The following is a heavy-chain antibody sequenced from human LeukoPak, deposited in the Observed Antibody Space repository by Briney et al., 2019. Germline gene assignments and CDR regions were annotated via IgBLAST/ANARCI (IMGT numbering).Heavy chain of an antibody. CDR2: IYYSGST. CDR1: GGSISSYY. D-gene: IGHD2-2*01. V-gene: IGHV4-59*01. J-gene: IGHJ6*03. Sequence: SETLSLTCTVSGGSISSYYWSWIRQPPGKGLEWIGYIYYSGSTNYNPSLKSRVTISVDTSKNQFSLKLSSVTAADTAVYYCARDKSDCSSTSCYYYYYYMDVWGKGTTVTVSS. CDR3: ARDKSDCSSTSCYYYYYYMDV.